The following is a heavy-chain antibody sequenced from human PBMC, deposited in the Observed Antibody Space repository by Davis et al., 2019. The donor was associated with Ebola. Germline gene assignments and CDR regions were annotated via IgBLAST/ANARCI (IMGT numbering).Heavy chain of an antibody. CDR1: GYTFTGYY. CDR2: INPNSGVT. Sequence: AASVKVSCKASGYTFTGYYVHWVRQAPGQGPEWMGWINPNSGVTNYAQNFQDWVTMTRDTSITTAYVELSGLTSDDTAIYYCARALSSTYDYYMDVWGKGSAVTVSS. J-gene: IGHJ6*03. D-gene: IGHD2-2*01. CDR3: ARALSSTYDYYMDV. V-gene: IGHV1-2*04.